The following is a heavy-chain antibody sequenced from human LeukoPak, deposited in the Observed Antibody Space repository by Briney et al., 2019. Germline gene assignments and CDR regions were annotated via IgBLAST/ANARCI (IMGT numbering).Heavy chain of an antibody. V-gene: IGHV1-8*01. J-gene: IGHJ6*03. CDR2: MNPNSGNT. Sequence: GASVKVSCKASGYTFTSYDINWVRQATGQGLEWMGWMNPNSGNTGYAQKFQGRVTMTRNTSISTAYMELSSPRSEDTAVYYCARGAEAPDSTRSDYYYYMDVWGKGTTVTVSS. CDR3: ARGAEAPDSTRSDYYYYMDV. CDR1: GYTFTSYD. D-gene: IGHD1-1*01.